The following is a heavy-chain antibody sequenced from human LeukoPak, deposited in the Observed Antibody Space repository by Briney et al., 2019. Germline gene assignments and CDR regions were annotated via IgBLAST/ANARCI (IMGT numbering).Heavy chain of an antibody. CDR3: ARGKRGYSSSWYDY. Sequence: SETLSLTCAVYGGSFSGYYWSWIRQPPGKGLERMGEINHSGSTNYNPSLKSRVTISVDTSKNQYSLKLSSVAAADTDVYYCARGKRGYSSSWYDYWGQGTLVTVSS. CDR1: GGSFSGYY. D-gene: IGHD6-13*01. CDR2: INHSGST. J-gene: IGHJ4*02. V-gene: IGHV4-34*01.